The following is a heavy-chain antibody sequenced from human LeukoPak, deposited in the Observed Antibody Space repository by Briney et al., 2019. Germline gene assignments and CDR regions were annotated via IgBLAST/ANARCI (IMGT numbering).Heavy chain of an antibody. Sequence: SETLSLTCTVSGYSISNDYYWGWIRQPPGKGLEWIGSVYHSGSTYYNPSLRSRVTISQDTSKNQFSLTLSSVTAADTAVYYCARVVGANRDYYYYQMDVWGKGTTVTVSS. CDR2: VYHSGST. CDR1: GYSISNDYY. V-gene: IGHV4-38-2*02. J-gene: IGHJ6*03. CDR3: ARVVGANRDYYYYQMDV. D-gene: IGHD1-26*01.